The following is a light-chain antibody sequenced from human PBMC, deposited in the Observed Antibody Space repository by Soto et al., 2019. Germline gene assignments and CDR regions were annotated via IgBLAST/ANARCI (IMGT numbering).Light chain of an antibody. CDR3: SSYASSSTHV. V-gene: IGLV2-14*03. Sequence: QSALTQPASVSGSPGQSITISCTGTSSDIGSFTFVSWYQQHPGKVPKLMIFDVNRRPSGVSDRFSGSKSGNPASLTISGLQAEDEGDYYCSSYASSSTHVFGSGTKVTVL. CDR2: DVN. CDR1: SSDIGSFTF. J-gene: IGLJ1*01.